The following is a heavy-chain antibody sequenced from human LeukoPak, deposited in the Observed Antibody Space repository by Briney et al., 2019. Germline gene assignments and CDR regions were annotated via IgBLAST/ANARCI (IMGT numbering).Heavy chain of an antibody. D-gene: IGHD1-1*01. CDR2: IYYSGST. Sequence: SETLSLTCTVSGGSISSSSYYWDWIRQPPGKGLEWIGSIYYSGSTYYNPSLKSRVTISVDTSKNQFSLKLSSVTAADTAVYYCARQLPEYYYYYMDVWGKGTTVTVSS. J-gene: IGHJ6*03. CDR1: GGSISSSSYY. CDR3: ARQLPEYYYYYMDV. V-gene: IGHV4-39*07.